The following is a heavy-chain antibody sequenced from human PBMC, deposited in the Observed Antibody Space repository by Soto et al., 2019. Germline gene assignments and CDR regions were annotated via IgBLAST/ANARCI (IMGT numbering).Heavy chain of an antibody. CDR1: GGSISSYY. J-gene: IGHJ4*02. CDR2: IYYSGST. Sequence: QVQLQESGPGLVKPSETLSLTCTVSGGSISSYYWSWIRQPPGKGLEWIGYIYYSGSTNYNPSLXRXVXIXXDTSKNQFSRKLSSVTAADTAVYYCARVWGYAFDYWGQGTLVTVSS. V-gene: IGHV4-59*01. CDR3: ARVWGYAFDY. D-gene: IGHD3-16*01.